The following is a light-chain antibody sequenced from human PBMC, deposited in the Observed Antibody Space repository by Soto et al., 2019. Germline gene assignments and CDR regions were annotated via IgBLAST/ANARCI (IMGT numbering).Light chain of an antibody. CDR1: QSVLYTSNNKNY. V-gene: IGKV4-1*01. Sequence: DIVLTQSPDSLPVSLGERATINCKSSQSVLYTSNNKNYLTWYQQKPGQPPKLLIYWASTRESGVPDRFSGSGSGTDFTLTISSLQAEDVAVYYCHQYYSTPWTFGQGTKV. CDR2: WAS. CDR3: HQYYSTPWT. J-gene: IGKJ1*01.